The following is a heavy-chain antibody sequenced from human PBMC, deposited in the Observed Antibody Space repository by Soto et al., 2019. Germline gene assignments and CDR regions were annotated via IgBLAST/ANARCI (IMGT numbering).Heavy chain of an antibody. Sequence: PSETRSLTCTVSGGFIRTSGYSWGWIRRPPGKGLDWIATISYSGSTYYTPSLESRVTMSVDTSKNQFSLKLSSVTAADTAVFYCAVLYPYDSRGYHLNYSGQGALVTVSS. V-gene: IGHV4-39*01. CDR3: AVLYPYDSRGYHLNY. D-gene: IGHD3-22*01. J-gene: IGHJ4*02. CDR1: GGFIRTSGYS. CDR2: ISYSGST.